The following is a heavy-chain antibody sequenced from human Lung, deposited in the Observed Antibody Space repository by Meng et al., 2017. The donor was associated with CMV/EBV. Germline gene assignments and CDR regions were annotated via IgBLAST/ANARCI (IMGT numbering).Heavy chain of an antibody. Sequence: CRASGGCTFSDYFMSWSHEARGEGLEWVSYISSSGTTIYYADSVTGRFTISRDNGTSSLFLQMNSLGVEDTAVYYCAIDPCFWGAAPLPPRNGLDLWGQGTAVTGSS. CDR2: ISSSGTTI. J-gene: IGHJ6*02. CDR3: AIDPCFWGAAPLPPRNGLDL. D-gene: IGHD6-25*01. CDR1: GCTFSDYF. V-gene: IGHV3-11*01.